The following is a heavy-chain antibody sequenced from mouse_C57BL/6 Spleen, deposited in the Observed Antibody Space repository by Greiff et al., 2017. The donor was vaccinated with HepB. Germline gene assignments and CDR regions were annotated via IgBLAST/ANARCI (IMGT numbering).Heavy chain of an antibody. CDR2: INPYNGDT. CDR3: ARSPYGTWYFDV. J-gene: IGHJ1*03. Sequence: EVKLQQSGPELVKPGDSVKISCKASGYSFTGYFMNWVMQSHGKSLEWIGRINPYNGDTFYNQKFKGKATLTVDKSSSTAHMELRSLTSEDSAVYYCARSPYGTWYFDVWGTGTTVTVSS. CDR1: GYSFTGYF. D-gene: IGHD1-1*01. V-gene: IGHV1-20*01.